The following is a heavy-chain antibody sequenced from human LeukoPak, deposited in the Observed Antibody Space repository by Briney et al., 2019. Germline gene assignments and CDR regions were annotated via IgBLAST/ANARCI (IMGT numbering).Heavy chain of an antibody. CDR1: GGSISSGGYY. J-gene: IGHJ5*02. Sequence: PSETLSLTCTVSGGSISSGGYYWSWIRQHPGKGLEWIGYIYYSGSTYYNPSLKSRVTISVDTSKNQFSLKLSSVTAADTAVYYCARPKGPIHHLGDYDTSGWFDPWGQGTLVTVSS. CDR3: ARPKGPIHHLGDYDTSGWFDP. V-gene: IGHV4-39*01. CDR2: IYYSGST. D-gene: IGHD4-17*01.